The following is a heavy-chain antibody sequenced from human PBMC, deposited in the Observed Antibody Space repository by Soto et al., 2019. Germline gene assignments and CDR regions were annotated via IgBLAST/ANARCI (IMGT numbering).Heavy chain of an antibody. D-gene: IGHD6-13*01. CDR2: ISADGSST. J-gene: IGHJ4*02. CDR1: GFTFSSFW. V-gene: IGHV3-74*01. Sequence: EVQLLESGGGLVQPGGSLRLSCAASGFTFSSFWMHWVRQAPGKGLVWVSRISADGSSTYYAYSVRGRCTMSRDNAKKTLYMQVNTLKSEDAAVYYCAREDPTSSWSPLDYWGQGTLVTVSS. CDR3: AREDPTSSWSPLDY.